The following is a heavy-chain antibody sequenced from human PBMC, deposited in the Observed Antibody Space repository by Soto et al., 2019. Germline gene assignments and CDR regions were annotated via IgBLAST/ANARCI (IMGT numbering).Heavy chain of an antibody. CDR3: ARVGGSSGWDDAFDI. CDR2: IYYSGST. J-gene: IGHJ3*02. D-gene: IGHD6-19*01. CDR1: GGSISSYY. V-gene: IGHV4-59*01. Sequence: KPSETLSLTCTVSGGSISSYYWSWIRQPPGKGLEWIGYIYYSGSTNYNPSLKSRVTISVDTSKNQFSLKLSSVTAADTAVYYCARVGGSSGWDDAFDIWGQGTMVTVSS.